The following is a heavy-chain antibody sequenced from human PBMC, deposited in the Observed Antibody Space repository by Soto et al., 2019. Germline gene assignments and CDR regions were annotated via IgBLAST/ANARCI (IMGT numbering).Heavy chain of an antibody. D-gene: IGHD3-16*01. J-gene: IGHJ5*02. CDR3: TSDTFGLRDT. CDR1: GFPFSHYW. CDR2: INPAGTIT. Sequence: SGFPFSHYWMHWVRQTPGKGLVWVSRINPAGTITNYADSVEGRFTISRDNADSALFLQMNSLSAEDTAIYYCTSDTFGLRDTWGQGTLVTVSS. V-gene: IGHV3-74*01.